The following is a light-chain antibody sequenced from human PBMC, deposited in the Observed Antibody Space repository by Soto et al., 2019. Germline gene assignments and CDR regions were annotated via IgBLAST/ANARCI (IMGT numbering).Light chain of an antibody. CDR3: QLRSDWPPTYT. J-gene: IGKJ2*01. V-gene: IGKV3-11*01. Sequence: EIVLTQSPATLYLSPGTGATLSCRASQIVTSSLAWYQQRPGQAPRLLIYDTFTRATGIPARFSAKGAGTDFTLTISSLEPEDSAVYFCQLRSDWPPTYTFGQGTKLE. CDR1: QIVTSS. CDR2: DTF.